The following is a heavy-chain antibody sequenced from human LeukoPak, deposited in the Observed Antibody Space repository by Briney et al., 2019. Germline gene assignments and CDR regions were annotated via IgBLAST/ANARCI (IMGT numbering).Heavy chain of an antibody. J-gene: IGHJ5*02. V-gene: IGHV1-24*01. CDR3: ATVGAVAHYPFWFDP. CDR1: GYTLTELS. D-gene: IGHD6-19*01. Sequence: ASVKVSCKVSGYTLTELSMHWVRQAPGKGLEWMGGLDPEDGETIYAQKFRGRVTMTEDTSTDTAYMELSSLRSEDTAVYYCATVGAVAHYPFWFDPWGQGTLVTVSS. CDR2: LDPEDGET.